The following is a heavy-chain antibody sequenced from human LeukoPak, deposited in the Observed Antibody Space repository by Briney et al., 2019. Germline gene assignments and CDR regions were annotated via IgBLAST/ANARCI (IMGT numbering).Heavy chain of an antibody. D-gene: IGHD1-26*01. J-gene: IGHJ4*02. CDR3: ARGSSVELFDY. CDR1: GGSFSGYY. V-gene: IGHV4-34*01. Sequence: SETLSLTCAVYGGSFSGYYWSWIRQPPGKGLEWIGEINHSGSTNYNPSLKSRVTISVDTSKNQFSLKLSSVTAADTAAYYCARGSSVELFDYWGQGTLVTVSS. CDR2: INHSGST.